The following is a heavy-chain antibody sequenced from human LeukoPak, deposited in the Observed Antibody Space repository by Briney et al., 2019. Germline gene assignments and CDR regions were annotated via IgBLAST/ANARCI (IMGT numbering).Heavy chain of an antibody. J-gene: IGHJ4*02. CDR3: ARYSQKDY. CDR2: IYSGGST. V-gene: IGHV3-53*01. D-gene: IGHD4-11*01. CDR1: GFTFSNNY. Sequence: GGSLRLSCAASGFTFSNNYMSWVRQAPGKGLEWVSVIYSGGSTYYADSVKGRFTISRDNSKNTLYLQMNSLRVEDTAVYYCARYSQKDYWGQGTLVTVSS.